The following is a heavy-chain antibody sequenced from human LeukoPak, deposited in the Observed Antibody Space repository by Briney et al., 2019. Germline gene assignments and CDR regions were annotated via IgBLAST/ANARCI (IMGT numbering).Heavy chain of an antibody. CDR1: GFTFSSYW. J-gene: IGHJ1*01. V-gene: IGHV3-7*01. Sequence: PGGSLRLSCAGSGFTFSSYWMSWVRQAPGKGLEWLANIKQDGSEKYYVDSVKGRFTISRDNAKNSLYLQMNNLRAEDTAVYYCARPLEGSSARFHHWGQGTLVTVSS. CDR2: IKQDGSEK. CDR3: ARPLEGSSARFHH. D-gene: IGHD3-10*01.